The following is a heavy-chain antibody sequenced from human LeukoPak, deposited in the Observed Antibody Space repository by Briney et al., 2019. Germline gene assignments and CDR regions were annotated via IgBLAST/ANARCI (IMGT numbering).Heavy chain of an antibody. D-gene: IGHD3-22*01. CDR2: IKSDGTDT. J-gene: IGHJ4*02. CDR1: GGTFSNYW. V-gene: IGHV3-74*01. Sequence: ASVKVSCKASGGTFSNYWMLWLRQAPGMGLVWVSRIKSDGTDTTYADSVKGRFTISRDNAKSTLYLQMNSLRAEDTAVYYCLYHDSGVTSPLESYWGQGILVTVST. CDR3: LYHDSGVTSPLESY.